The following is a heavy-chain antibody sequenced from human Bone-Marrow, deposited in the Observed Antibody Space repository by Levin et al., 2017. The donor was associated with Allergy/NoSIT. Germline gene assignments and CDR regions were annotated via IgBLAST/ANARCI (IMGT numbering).Heavy chain of an antibody. CDR3: ARAHYDSSGTPGY. V-gene: IGHV3-21*01. J-gene: IGHJ4*02. CDR1: GFTFSSYS. D-gene: IGHD3-22*01. CDR2: ISSSSSYI. Sequence: GGSLRLSCAASGFTFSSYSMNWVRQAPGKGLEWVSSISSSSSYIYYADSVKGRFTISRDNAKNSLYLQMNSLRAEDTAVYYCARAHYDSSGTPGYWGQGTLVTVSS.